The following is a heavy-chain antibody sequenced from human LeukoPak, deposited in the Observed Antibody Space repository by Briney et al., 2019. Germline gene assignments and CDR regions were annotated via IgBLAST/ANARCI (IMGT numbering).Heavy chain of an antibody. Sequence: GGSLRLSCAASGFTFSNYWMSWVRQAPGRGLEWVSSISSSSSYIYYADSVKGRFTISRDSAKNSLYLQMNSLRAEDTAVYYCARADWDTAMIDYWGQGTLVTVSS. V-gene: IGHV3-21*01. J-gene: IGHJ4*02. CDR2: ISSSSSYI. D-gene: IGHD5-18*01. CDR3: ARADWDTAMIDY. CDR1: GFTFSNYW.